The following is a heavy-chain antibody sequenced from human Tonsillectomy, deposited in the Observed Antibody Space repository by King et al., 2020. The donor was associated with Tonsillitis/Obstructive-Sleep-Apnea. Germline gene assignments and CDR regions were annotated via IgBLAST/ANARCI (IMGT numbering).Heavy chain of an antibody. D-gene: IGHD3-10*01. CDR2: ISYDGSNK. CDR3: AKVMVRGVGSYYYLDV. J-gene: IGHJ6*03. CDR1: GITFSSYG. Sequence: VQLVQSGGGVVQPGKSLRLSCAAAGITFSSYGMHWVRQAPGKGLEWVAVISYDGSNKSYADSVKGRFTISRDNSKNTLDLQMNSLKDGDTAVYYCAKVMVRGVGSYYYLDVWGKGTTVTVSS. V-gene: IGHV3-30*18.